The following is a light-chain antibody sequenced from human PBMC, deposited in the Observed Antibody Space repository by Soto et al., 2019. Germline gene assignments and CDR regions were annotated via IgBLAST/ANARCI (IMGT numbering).Light chain of an antibody. Sequence: EKVMTQSPATLSVSPGERATLSCRASQSVGSNLAWYQQQPGQAPRLLIYDASSRAAGVPARFSGRGSGTEFTLTISSLQSEDFAVYFCQQYNNWPRTFGQGTKVDIK. J-gene: IGKJ1*01. CDR3: QQYNNWPRT. V-gene: IGKV3-15*01. CDR2: DAS. CDR1: QSVGSN.